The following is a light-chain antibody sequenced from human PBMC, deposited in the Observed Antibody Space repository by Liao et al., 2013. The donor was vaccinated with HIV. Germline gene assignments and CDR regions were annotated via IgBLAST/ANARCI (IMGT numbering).Light chain of an antibody. V-gene: IGLV3-21*01. CDR3: QAWDSSTAV. J-gene: IGLJ1*01. CDR1: NIGSKS. Sequence: SYELTQPPSVSVAPGKTANITCGGNNIGSKSVHWYQQKPGQAPVLVMYYDSDRPSGIPERFSGSNSGNTATLTISGTQAMDEADYYCQAWDSSTAVFGTGTKVTVL. CDR2: YDS.